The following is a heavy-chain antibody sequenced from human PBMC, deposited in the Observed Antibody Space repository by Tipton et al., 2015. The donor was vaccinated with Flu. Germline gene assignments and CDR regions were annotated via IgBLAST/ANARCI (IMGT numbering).Heavy chain of an antibody. Sequence: TLSLTCTVSGGSISSSNYYWGWIRQPPGKGLEWIGSMYSSGTTYYNPSLKSRVAISLDTSNNQFSLKLSSVTAADTAVYYCARVENYYDSSGYSDDYWGQGTLVTVSS. CDR3: ARVENYYDSSGYSDDY. V-gene: IGHV4-39*07. CDR1: GGSISSSNYY. D-gene: IGHD3-22*01. CDR2: MYSSGTT. J-gene: IGHJ4*02.